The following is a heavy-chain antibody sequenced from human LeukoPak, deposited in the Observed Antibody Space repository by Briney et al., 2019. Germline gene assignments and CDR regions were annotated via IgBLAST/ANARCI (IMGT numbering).Heavy chain of an antibody. Sequence: TGESLKISCKGSGYSFTSYWIGWVRQMPGKGLEWMGIIYPGGSDTRYSPSFQGQVTISADKSISTAYLQWSSLKASDTAMYYCARRSIAAAVGDAFGIWGQGTMVTVSS. CDR3: ARRSIAAAVGDAFGI. CDR1: GYSFTSYW. CDR2: IYPGGSDT. J-gene: IGHJ3*02. D-gene: IGHD6-13*01. V-gene: IGHV5-51*01.